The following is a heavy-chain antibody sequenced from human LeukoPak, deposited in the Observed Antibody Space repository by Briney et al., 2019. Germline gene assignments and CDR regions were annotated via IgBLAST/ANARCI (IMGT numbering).Heavy chain of an antibody. CDR3: ARDPSGSFFNWFDP. V-gene: IGHV4-34*01. J-gene: IGHJ5*02. CDR1: GGSFSGYY. CDR2: INHSGST. Sequence: SETLSLTCAVYGGSFSGYYWSWIRQPPGKGLEWIGEINHSGSTNYNPSLKSRVTIPVDTSKNQFSLKLSSVTAADTAVYYCARDPSGSFFNWFDPWGQGTLVTVSS. D-gene: IGHD1-26*01.